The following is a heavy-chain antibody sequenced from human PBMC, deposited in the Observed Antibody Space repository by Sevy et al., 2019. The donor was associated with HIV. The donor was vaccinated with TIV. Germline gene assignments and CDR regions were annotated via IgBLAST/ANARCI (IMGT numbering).Heavy chain of an antibody. J-gene: IGHJ6*02. V-gene: IGHV1-69*13. D-gene: IGHD3-10*01. CDR1: GGTFSSYA. CDR3: AREFVSGYGMDV. CDR2: IIPIFGTA. Sequence: ASVKVSCKASGGTFSSYAISWVRQAPGQGLEWMGGIIPIFGTANYAQKFQGRVTITAAESTGTAYMELSSLRSEDTAVYYCAREFVSGYGMDVWGQGTTVTVSS.